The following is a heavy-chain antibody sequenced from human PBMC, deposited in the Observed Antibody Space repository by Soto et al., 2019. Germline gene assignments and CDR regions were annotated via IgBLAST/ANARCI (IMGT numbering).Heavy chain of an antibody. V-gene: IGHV4-59*11. CDR2: IYYSGST. CDR3: ASGWMAAFDT. CDR1: GDSIKTHY. D-gene: IGHD2-2*03. J-gene: IGHJ5*02. Sequence: ADPLSLTFTVTGDSIKTHYWSWIRQPPGKGLEWMGYIYYSGSTLYNPSLKRRVTISVDTAKNQFSLRLNSLTTADTAVYYCASGWMAAFDTWGQGTLVTVS.